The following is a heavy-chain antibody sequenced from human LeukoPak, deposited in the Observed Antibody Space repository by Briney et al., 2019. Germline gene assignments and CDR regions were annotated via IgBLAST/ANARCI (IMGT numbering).Heavy chain of an antibody. D-gene: IGHD2-2*01. Sequence: PGGSLRLSCAASGFMLSSYGIHWVRLAPGKGLEWVAFLRDDGSKIYYADSVKGRFTISRDNSKNTLYLQMNSLKAEDTAVYYCARDLLYCTSTSCYGAFDYWGQGTLVTVSS. CDR1: GFMLSSYG. CDR3: ARDLLYCTSTSCYGAFDY. V-gene: IGHV3-30*02. J-gene: IGHJ4*02. CDR2: LRDDGSKI.